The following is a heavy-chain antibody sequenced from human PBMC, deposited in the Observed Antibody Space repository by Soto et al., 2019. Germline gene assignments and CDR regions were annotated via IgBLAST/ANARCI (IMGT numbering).Heavy chain of an antibody. CDR2: IYYSGST. D-gene: IGHD2-15*01. Sequence: QVQLQESGPGLVKPSETLSLTCTVSGGSVSSGSYYWSWIRQPPGKGLEWIGYIYYSGSTNYNPSLKSRVTISVDTSKNQFSLKLSSVTAADTAVYYCRAVKYSSGGSCYLAGHCYYGMDVWGQGTTVTVSS. CDR3: RAVKYSSGGSCYLAGHCYYGMDV. J-gene: IGHJ6*02. V-gene: IGHV4-61*01. CDR1: GGSVSSGSYY.